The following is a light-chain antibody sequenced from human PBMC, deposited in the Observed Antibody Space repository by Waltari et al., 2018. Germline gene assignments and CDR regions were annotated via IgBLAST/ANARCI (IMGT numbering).Light chain of an antibody. CDR1: KLGYKY. J-gene: IGLJ1*01. Sequence: SYELIQPPSVSVTPGQTASITCSGDKLGYKYVCWYQQKPGQSPVLVIYQSTKRPSGSPERFSGSNSGNTATLTSSGTQAVDEADYYCQAWDSTTAHYVFGTGTKVTVL. CDR2: QST. CDR3: QAWDSTTAHYV. V-gene: IGLV3-1*01.